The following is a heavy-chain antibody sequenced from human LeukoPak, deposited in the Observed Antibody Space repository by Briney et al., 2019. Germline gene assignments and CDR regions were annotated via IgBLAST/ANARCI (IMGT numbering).Heavy chain of an antibody. V-gene: IGHV3-23*01. CDR1: GCTFSSYA. CDR3: AKGGSRAYRSFDY. CDR2: ISGSGGST. Sequence: GGSLRLSCAASGCTFSSYAMSWVRQAPGKGLEWVSAISGSGGSTYYADSVKGRFTISRDNSKNTLYLQMNSLRAEDTAVYYCAKGGSRAYRSFDYWGQGTLVTVSS. D-gene: IGHD6-13*01. J-gene: IGHJ4*02.